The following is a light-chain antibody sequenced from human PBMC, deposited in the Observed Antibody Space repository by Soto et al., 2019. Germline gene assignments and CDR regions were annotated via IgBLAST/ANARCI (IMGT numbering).Light chain of an antibody. Sequence: ENVLTQSPGILSLSPGERATLSCRATQSVTNRYFAWYQQKPGQAPRLLIYGISSRATDIPDRFSGSGYGTDFTLTISRLAPEDFVVYYCQQYSTLPHTFGQGTKLEVK. J-gene: IGKJ2*01. V-gene: IGKV3-20*01. CDR2: GIS. CDR1: QSVTNRY. CDR3: QQYSTLPHT.